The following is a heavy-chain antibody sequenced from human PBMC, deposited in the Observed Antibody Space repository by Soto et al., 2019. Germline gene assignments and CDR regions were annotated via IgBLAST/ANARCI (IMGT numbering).Heavy chain of an antibody. V-gene: IGHV4-34*01. J-gene: IGHJ5*02. CDR1: GGFLSGYY. D-gene: IGHD4-17*01. CDR2: INHSGST. Sequence: PENPCPTCAGSGGFLSGYYWSWVRQPPGKGLEWIGEINHSGSTNYNPSLKSRVTISVDTSKNQFSLKLSSVTAADTAVYYCARGQYGSTLNWFDPWGQRTLVIVSS. CDR3: ARGQYGSTLNWFDP.